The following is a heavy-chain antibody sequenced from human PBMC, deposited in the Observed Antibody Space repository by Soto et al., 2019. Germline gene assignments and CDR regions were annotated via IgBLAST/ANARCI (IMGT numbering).Heavy chain of an antibody. Sequence: QEQLVQSGAEVKKPGASVKVSCKASGYTFTTYYMHWVRQAPGQGLEWMAIINPVDGSTRYAQNLQGRVSVTRDTSTSTVYMELSSRRSEDTAVYFCAREGFQGSAFDIWGQGTMVTVSS. CDR2: INPVDGST. J-gene: IGHJ3*02. CDR1: GYTFTTYY. CDR3: AREGFQGSAFDI. V-gene: IGHV1-46*01.